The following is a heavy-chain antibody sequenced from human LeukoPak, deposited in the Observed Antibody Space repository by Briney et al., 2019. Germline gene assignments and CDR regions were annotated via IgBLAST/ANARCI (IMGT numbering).Heavy chain of an antibody. V-gene: IGHV1-69*05. CDR1: GGTFSSYA. Sequence: SVKVSCKASGGTFSSYAIIWVRQAPGQGLEWMGGIIPIFGTANYAQKFQGRVTITTDESTSTAYMELSSLRSEDTAVYYCTLKGYCSSTSCSYYWGQGTLVTVSS. CDR2: IIPIFGTA. CDR3: TLKGYCSSTSCSYY. D-gene: IGHD2-2*01. J-gene: IGHJ4*02.